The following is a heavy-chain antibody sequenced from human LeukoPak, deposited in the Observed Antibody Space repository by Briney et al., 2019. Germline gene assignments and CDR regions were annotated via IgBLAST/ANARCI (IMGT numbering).Heavy chain of an antibody. V-gene: IGHV3-53*01. CDR3: ASGDHLDY. Sequence: GGSLRLSCAASGFTVSSNYMSWVRQAPGKGLEWVSVIYSGGSTYYADSVKGRFTISRDNAENSLYLQMNSLRAEDTAVYYCASGDHLDYWGQGALVTVAS. CDR2: IYSGGST. D-gene: IGHD7-27*01. J-gene: IGHJ4*02. CDR1: GFTVSSNY.